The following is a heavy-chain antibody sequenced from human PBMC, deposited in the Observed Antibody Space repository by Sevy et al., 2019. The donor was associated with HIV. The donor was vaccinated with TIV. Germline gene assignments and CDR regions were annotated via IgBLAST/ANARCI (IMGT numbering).Heavy chain of an antibody. CDR1: GFTFDDYG. J-gene: IGHJ5*02. CDR2: IHWNGGST. CDR3: LRDSAAAGSRWFDP. V-gene: IGHV3-20*04. D-gene: IGHD6-25*01. Sequence: GGSLRLSCAASGFTFDDYGMSWIRQTPGKGLEWVSGIHWNGGSTDYADSVRGRFTISRDNAKNSLYLQMNNLRAEDTALYYCLRDSAAAGSRWFDPWGQGIPVTVSS.